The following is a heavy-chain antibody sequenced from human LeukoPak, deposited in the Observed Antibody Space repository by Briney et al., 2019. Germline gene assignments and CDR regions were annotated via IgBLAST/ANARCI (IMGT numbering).Heavy chain of an antibody. Sequence: GGSLRLSCAASGFSFRSCWMHWVRQAPGKELVWVSRINGDGSTTNYADSVKGRFTISRDNSKNTLYLQMNSLRAEDTAVYYCARDHGYSYGTLLDYYGMDVWGQGTTVTVSS. CDR1: GFSFRSCW. V-gene: IGHV3-74*01. CDR3: ARDHGYSYGTLLDYYGMDV. J-gene: IGHJ6*02. CDR2: INGDGSTT. D-gene: IGHD5-18*01.